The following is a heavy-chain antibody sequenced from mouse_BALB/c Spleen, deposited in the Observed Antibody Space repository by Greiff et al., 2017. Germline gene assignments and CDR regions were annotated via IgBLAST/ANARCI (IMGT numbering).Heavy chain of an antibody. V-gene: IGHV5-6-5*01. CDR2: ISSGGST. CDR3: ARSYYGYYFDY. Sequence: EVQRVESGGGLVKPGGSLKLSCAASGFTFSSYAMSWVRQTPEKRLEWVASISSGGSTYYPDSVKGRFTISRDNARNILYLQMSSLRSEDTAMYYCARSYYGYYFDYWGQGTTLTVSS. CDR1: GFTFSSYA. J-gene: IGHJ2*01. D-gene: IGHD1-2*01.